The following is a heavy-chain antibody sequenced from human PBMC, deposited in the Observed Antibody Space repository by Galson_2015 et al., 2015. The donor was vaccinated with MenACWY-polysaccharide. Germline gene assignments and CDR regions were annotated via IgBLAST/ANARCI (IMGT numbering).Heavy chain of an antibody. CDR1: GFTFSTYW. Sequence: SLRLSCAASGFTFSTYWMHWVRQAPGKGLVWVSRIKSDGSSTSYADSVKGRFTISRDNAKNTLYLQMNSLRAEDTAVYYCARGYSRPAWGQGTLVPVSS. CDR2: IKSDGSST. D-gene: IGHD1-26*01. CDR3: ARGYSRPA. J-gene: IGHJ5*02. V-gene: IGHV3-74*01.